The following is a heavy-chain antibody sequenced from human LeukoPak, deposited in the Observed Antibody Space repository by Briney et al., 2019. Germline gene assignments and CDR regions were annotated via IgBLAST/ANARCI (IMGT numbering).Heavy chain of an antibody. V-gene: IGHV4-34*01. J-gene: IGHJ3*02. CDR3: ARSNYVWGSYRPRQSDAFDI. Sequence: SETLSFTCAVYGGSFSGYYWSWIRQPPGKGLEWSGKINHSGSTNYNPSLKRRVTMSVDTSKHQFSLKLSSVTAADTAVYYCARSNYVWGSYRPRQSDAFDIWGQGKMVTVSS. CDR2: INHSGST. CDR1: GGSFSGYY. D-gene: IGHD3-16*02.